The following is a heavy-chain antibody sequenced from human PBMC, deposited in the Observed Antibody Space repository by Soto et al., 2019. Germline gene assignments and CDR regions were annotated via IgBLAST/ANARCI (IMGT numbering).Heavy chain of an antibody. V-gene: IGHV4-34*01. CDR3: ASLPMAGFDY. Sequence: LSLTCAVYGGSFSGYYWSWIRQPPGKGLEWIGEINHSGSTNYNPSLKSRVTISVDTSKNQFSLKLSSVTAADAAVYYCASLPMAGFDYWGQGTLVTVSS. CDR1: GGSFSGYY. J-gene: IGHJ4*02. CDR2: INHSGST. D-gene: IGHD3-10*01.